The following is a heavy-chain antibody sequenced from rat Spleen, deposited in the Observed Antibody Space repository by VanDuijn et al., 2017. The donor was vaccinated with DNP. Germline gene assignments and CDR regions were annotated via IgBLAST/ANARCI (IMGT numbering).Heavy chain of an antibody. Sequence: EVQLVESGGGLVQPGRSLKLSCVVSGITFSDHNMAWVRQAPKKSLEWVATISYDGSDTYYRDSMKGRFTISRDNAQSTLYLQMDSLRSEDTATYYCARHRTIMPFYYAMDAWGQGASVTVSS. CDR2: ISYDGSDT. J-gene: IGHJ4*01. CDR3: ARHRTIMPFYYAMDA. V-gene: IGHV5-7*01. D-gene: IGHD1-12*01. CDR1: GITFSDHN.